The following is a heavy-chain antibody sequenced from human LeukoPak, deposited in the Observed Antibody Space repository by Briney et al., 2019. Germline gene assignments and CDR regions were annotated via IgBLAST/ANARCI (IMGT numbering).Heavy chain of an antibody. J-gene: IGHJ4*02. V-gene: IGHV4-59*01. Sequence: SETLSLTCTVSGGSISSYYWSWIRQPPRKGLEWIGYIYYSGSTNYNPSLKSRVTISVGTSKNQFSLKLSSVTAADTAVYYCARAYSGSYSPFDYWGQGTLVTVSS. CDR1: GGSISSYY. CDR2: IYYSGST. CDR3: ARAYSGSYSPFDY. D-gene: IGHD1-26*01.